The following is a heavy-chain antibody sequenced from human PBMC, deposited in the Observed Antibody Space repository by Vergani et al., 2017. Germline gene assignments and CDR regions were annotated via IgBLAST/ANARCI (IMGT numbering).Heavy chain of an antibody. CDR3: ARDGIDITYYDILTGYYRPYFDY. D-gene: IGHD3-9*01. CDR1: GFTFSSYA. J-gene: IGHJ4*02. Sequence: QVQLVESGGGVVQPGRSLRLSCAASGFTFSSYAMHWVRQAPGKGLEWVAVISYDGSNKYYADSVKGRFTISRDNSKNTLYLQMNSLRAEDTAVYYCARDGIDITYYDILTGYYRPYFDYRGQGTLVTVSS. CDR2: ISYDGSNK. V-gene: IGHV3-30*04.